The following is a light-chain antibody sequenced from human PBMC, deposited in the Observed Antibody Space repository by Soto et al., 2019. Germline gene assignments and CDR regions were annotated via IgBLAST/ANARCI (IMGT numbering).Light chain of an antibody. Sequence: QTVVTQEPSLTVSPGGTVTLTCASSTGVVTGAYYPNWFQQKPGQAPRALIYSTNNRHSWTPARFSGSLLGGKAALTLSGVQPEDEAEYYCLLFHGDCQVFGGGTKLTVL. CDR2: STN. J-gene: IGLJ2*01. V-gene: IGLV7-43*01. CDR3: LLFHGDCQV. CDR1: TGVVTGAYY.